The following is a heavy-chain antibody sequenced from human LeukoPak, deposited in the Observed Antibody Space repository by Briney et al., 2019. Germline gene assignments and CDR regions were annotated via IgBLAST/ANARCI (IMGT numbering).Heavy chain of an antibody. CDR2: INAGNGNT. D-gene: IGHD3-3*01. CDR1: GYTFTSYA. J-gene: IGHJ5*02. CDR3: AREYYYYDFWSGYHIHWFDP. Sequence: EASVKVSCKASGYTFTSYAMHWVRQAPGQRLEWMGWINAGNGNTKYSQKFQGRVTITRDTSASTAYMELSSLRSEDTAVYYCAREYYYYDFWSGYHIHWFDPWGQGTLVTVSS. V-gene: IGHV1-3*01.